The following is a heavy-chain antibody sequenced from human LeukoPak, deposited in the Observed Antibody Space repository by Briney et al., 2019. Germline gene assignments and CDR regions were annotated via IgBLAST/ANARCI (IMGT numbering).Heavy chain of an antibody. CDR2: IYYSGST. J-gene: IGHJ6*02. V-gene: IGHV4-39*07. Sequence: SETLSLTCTVSGGSISSSSYYWGWIRQPPGKGLEWIGSIYYSGSTYYNPSLKSRVTISVDTSKNQFSLKLSSVTAADTAVYYCARLGTVTSRYYYGMDVWGQGTTVTVSS. D-gene: IGHD4-4*01. CDR1: GGSISSSSYY. CDR3: ARLGTVTSRYYYGMDV.